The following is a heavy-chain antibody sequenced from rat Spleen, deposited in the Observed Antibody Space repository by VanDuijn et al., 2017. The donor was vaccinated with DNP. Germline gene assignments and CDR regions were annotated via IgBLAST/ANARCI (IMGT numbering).Heavy chain of an antibody. CDR2: MWSGGST. J-gene: IGHJ3*01. CDR1: GFSLTDYS. CDR3: TRFFTY. Sequence: VQLKESGPGLVQPSQTLSLTCTVSGFSLTDYSVQWVRQPPGKGLEWMGLMWSGGSTAYNSTLKSRLSISRDTSKSQVFLKINSLQTEDTAIYYCTRFFTYWGQGTLVTVSS. V-gene: IGHV2S63*01.